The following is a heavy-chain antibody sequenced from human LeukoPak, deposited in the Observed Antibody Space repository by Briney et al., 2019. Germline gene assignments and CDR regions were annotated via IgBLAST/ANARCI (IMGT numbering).Heavy chain of an antibody. J-gene: IGHJ5*02. D-gene: IGHD3-10*01. CDR1: GFTFSSYW. CDR3: VRDLLVTNWFDP. V-gene: IGHV3-74*01. Sequence: GGSLRLSCTASGFTFSSYWMHWVRQAPGKGLVWVSRINSDGRNTNYADSVKGRFTVSRDNAKNTLFLQMNSLRADDTVVYYCVRDLLVTNWFDPWGQGTLVTVSS. CDR2: INSDGRNT.